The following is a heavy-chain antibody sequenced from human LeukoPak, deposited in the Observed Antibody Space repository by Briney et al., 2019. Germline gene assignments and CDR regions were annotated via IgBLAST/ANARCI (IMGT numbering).Heavy chain of an antibody. CDR1: GYTFTGYY. CDR3: ARSGYYYGFDY. V-gene: IGHV1-2*02. J-gene: IGHJ4*02. D-gene: IGHD3-22*01. CDR2: INFNSGDT. Sequence: ASVKVSCKASGYTFTGYYLHWVRQAPGQGLEWMGWINFNSGDTNYAQKFQGRVTMTRDTSISTAYMELSRLRSDDTAVYYCARSGYYYGFDYWGQGTLVTVSS.